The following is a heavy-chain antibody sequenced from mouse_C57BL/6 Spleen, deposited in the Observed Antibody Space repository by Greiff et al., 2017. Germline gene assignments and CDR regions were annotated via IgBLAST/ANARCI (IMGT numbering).Heavy chain of an antibody. CDR2: INPSNGGT. CDR3: ARSRGYDGAWFAY. V-gene: IGHV1-53*01. CDR1: GYTFTSYW. Sequence: QVQPQQPGTELVKPGASVKLSCKASGYTFTSYWMHWVKQRPGQGLEWIGNINPSNGGTNYNEKFKSKATLTVDKSSSTAYMQLSSLTSEDSAVYYCARSRGYDGAWFAYWGQGTLVTVSA. J-gene: IGHJ3*01. D-gene: IGHD2-2*01.